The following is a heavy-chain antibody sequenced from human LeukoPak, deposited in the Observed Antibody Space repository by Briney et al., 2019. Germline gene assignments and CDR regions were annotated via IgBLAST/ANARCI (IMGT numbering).Heavy chain of an antibody. J-gene: IGHJ4*02. CDR2: IYHSGST. CDR1: GGSISSGGYS. CDR3: ARVVAHTLDY. V-gene: IGHV4-30-2*01. Sequence: SETLSLTCAVPGGSISSGGYSWSWIRQPPGKGLEWIGYIYHSGSTYYNPSLKSRVTMSVDRSKNQFSLKLSSVTAADTAVYYCARVVAHTLDYWGQGTLVTVSS.